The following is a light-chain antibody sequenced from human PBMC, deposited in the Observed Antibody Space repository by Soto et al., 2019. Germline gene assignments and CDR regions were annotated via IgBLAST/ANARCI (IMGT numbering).Light chain of an antibody. V-gene: IGLV1-44*01. CDR2: INN. CDR3: ATWDDSLHGPV. Sequence: QLVLTQPPSTSGTPGQRVTISCSGSSFNIGGNPVNWYQHLPGTAPKLLIYINNHRPSGVPDRFSGSKSGTSASLAISGLQSEDEADYYCATWDDSLHGPVFGGGTKVTVL. CDR1: SFNIGGNP. J-gene: IGLJ3*02.